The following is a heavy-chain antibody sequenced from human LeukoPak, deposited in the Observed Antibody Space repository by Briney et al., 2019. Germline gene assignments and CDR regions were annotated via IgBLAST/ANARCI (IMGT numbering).Heavy chain of an antibody. CDR3: ARSPLSGYYYIDY. CDR2: IYSGGST. J-gene: IGHJ4*02. Sequence: GGSLRLSCAASGFTFSSYAMSWVRQAPGKGLEWVSVIYSGGSTYYADSVKGRFTISRDNSKNTLYLQMNSLRAEDTAVYYCARSPLSGYYYIDYWGQGTLVTVSS. V-gene: IGHV3-53*01. CDR1: GFTFSSYA. D-gene: IGHD3-22*01.